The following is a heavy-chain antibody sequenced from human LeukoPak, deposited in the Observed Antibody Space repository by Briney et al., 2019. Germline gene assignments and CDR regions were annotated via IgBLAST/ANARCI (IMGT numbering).Heavy chain of an antibody. CDR3: ARKHTVTTTFDY. CDR2: ISSSDSTI. V-gene: IGHV3-11*01. Sequence: GGSLRLSCAASGFTFSDCYMSWIRQAPGKGLEWVSYISSSDSTIDYADSVKGRFTASRDNAKNSLFLQMNSLRAEDTAIYYCARKHTVTTTFDYWGQGALVTVSS. J-gene: IGHJ4*02. CDR1: GFTFSDCY. D-gene: IGHD4-17*01.